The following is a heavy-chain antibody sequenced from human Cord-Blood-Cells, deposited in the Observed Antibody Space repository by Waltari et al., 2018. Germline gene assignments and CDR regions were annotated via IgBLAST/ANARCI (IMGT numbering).Heavy chain of an antibody. CDR1: GGSISSSCYY. CDR3: ARLAAAGTGLWDY. D-gene: IGHD6-13*01. Sequence: QLQLQESGPGLVKPSATMSLTCTVSGGSISSSCYYWGWIGQPPGKGLEWIGSIYYSGSTYYNPSLKSRVTISVDTSKNQFSLKLSSVTAADTAVYYCARLAAAGTGLWDYWGQGTLVTVSS. V-gene: IGHV4-39*07. J-gene: IGHJ4*02. CDR2: IYYSGST.